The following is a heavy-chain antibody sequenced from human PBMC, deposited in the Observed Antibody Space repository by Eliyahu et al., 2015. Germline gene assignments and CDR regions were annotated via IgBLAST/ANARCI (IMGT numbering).Heavy chain of an antibody. CDR1: GYXLTXLS. CDR3: ATDGSFYCSGGSCYQRTYYFDY. Sequence: QVQLVQSGAEVKKPGASVKVSCKVSGYXLTXLSMXWXRQAPGKGLEWMGGFDPEDGETIYAQKFQGRVTMTEDTSTDTAYMELSSLRSEDTAVYYCATDGSFYCSGGSCYQRTYYFDYWGQGTLVTVSS. V-gene: IGHV1-24*01. D-gene: IGHD2-15*01. J-gene: IGHJ4*02. CDR2: FDPEDGET.